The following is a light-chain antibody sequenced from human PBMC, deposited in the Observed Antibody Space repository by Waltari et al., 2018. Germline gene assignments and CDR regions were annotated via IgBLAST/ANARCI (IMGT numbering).Light chain of an antibody. J-gene: IGLJ2*01. Sequence: QSALTQPASVSGSPGQSITISCSGTGNDVGGYNYFSWYQQHPGKVPKLVIYAVTKRPSGVSNRFSGAKSDNAASLTISGLQPEDEADYYCSSYASSATVIFGGGTKLTVL. CDR1: GNDVGGYNY. CDR2: AVT. V-gene: IGLV2-14*03. CDR3: SSYASSATVI.